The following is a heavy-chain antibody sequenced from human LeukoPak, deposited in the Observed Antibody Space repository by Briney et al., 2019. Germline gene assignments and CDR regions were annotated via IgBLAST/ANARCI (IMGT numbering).Heavy chain of an antibody. J-gene: IGHJ4*02. CDR3: ARAPGTGYSSSWLFDY. D-gene: IGHD6-13*01. CDR2: INPNSGGT. Sequence: ASVKVSCKASGYTFTSYYMHWVRQAPGQGLEWMGWINPNSGGTNYAQKFQGRVTMTRDTSISTAYMELSRLRSDDTAVYYCARAPGTGYSSSWLFDYWGQGTLVTVSS. V-gene: IGHV1-2*02. CDR1: GYTFTSYY.